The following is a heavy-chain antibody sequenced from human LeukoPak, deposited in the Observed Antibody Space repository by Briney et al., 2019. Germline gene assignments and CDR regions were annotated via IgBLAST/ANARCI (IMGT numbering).Heavy chain of an antibody. V-gene: IGHV3-48*02. D-gene: IGHD2-21*02. CDR2: ISSSSTTI. CDR3: ARDRYCGGDCYSNAFDI. J-gene: IGHJ3*02. Sequence: PGGSLRLSCAASGFTFSSYSMNWVRQAPGKGLEWVSYISSSSTTIYYADSLKGLFTISRDNGKNSLYLQMNSLRDEDTAVYYCARDRYCGGDCYSNAFDIWGQGTMVTVSS. CDR1: GFTFSSYS.